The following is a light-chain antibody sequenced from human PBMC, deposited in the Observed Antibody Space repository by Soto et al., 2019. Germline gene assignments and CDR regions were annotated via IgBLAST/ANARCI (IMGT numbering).Light chain of an antibody. J-gene: IGLJ1*01. CDR2: DVS. CDR3: SSYTSGSTYV. Sequence: ALTQPASVSGSPGQSITISCNGTSSDVGGYNYVSWYQQYPGKVPKLMIYDVSYRPSGVSNRFSGSKSGNTASLTISGLHAEDEADYYCSSYTSGSTYVCGTGIKLTVL. V-gene: IGLV2-14*01. CDR1: SSDVGGYNY.